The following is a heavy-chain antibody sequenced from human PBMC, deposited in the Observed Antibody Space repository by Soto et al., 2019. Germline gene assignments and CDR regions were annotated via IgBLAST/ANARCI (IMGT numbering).Heavy chain of an antibody. CDR2: IDPSSGST. J-gene: IGHJ4*02. D-gene: IGHD3-10*01. CDR1: GYTFTSSY. CDR3: ARGPSAVRFDY. Sequence: QVQLVQSGAEVKKPGASVKVSCKASGYTFTSSYMHWVRQAPGQGLEWMARIDPSSGSTTYAQRFQSSVSMTSDTSTSTVYMERSSLRSEDTAVYYCARGPSAVRFDYWGQGTLVTVSS. V-gene: IGHV1-46*01.